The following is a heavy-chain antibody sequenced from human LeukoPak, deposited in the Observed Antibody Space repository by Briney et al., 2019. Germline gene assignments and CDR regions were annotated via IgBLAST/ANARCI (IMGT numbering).Heavy chain of an antibody. D-gene: IGHD3-22*01. J-gene: IGHJ4*02. V-gene: IGHV4-4*07. Sequence: SETLSLTCGVSGGSVSNYYWSWIRQPAGKELEWIGRIYSTGVTNYNLSLTSRITISIDMFKNQVSLKLISVTAADTAVYYCARERVGYDSSGRGPRFDQWGQGILVTVSS. CDR1: GGSVSNYY. CDR2: IYSTGVT. CDR3: ARERVGYDSSGRGPRFDQ.